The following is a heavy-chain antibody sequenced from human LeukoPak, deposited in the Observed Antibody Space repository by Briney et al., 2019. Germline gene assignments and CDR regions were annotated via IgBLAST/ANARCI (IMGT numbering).Heavy chain of an antibody. CDR2: ISSSGSTI. J-gene: IGHJ6*03. D-gene: IGHD2-2*01. CDR3: ARRSRVVVPAAIGPGCYYYMDV. Sequence: GGSLRLSCAASGFTFSDYYMSWIRQAPGKGLEWVSYISSSGSTIYYADSVKGRFTISRDNAKNSLYLQMNSLRAEDTAVYYCARRSRVVVPAAIGPGCYYYMDVWGKGTTVTVSS. V-gene: IGHV3-11*04. CDR1: GFTFSDYY.